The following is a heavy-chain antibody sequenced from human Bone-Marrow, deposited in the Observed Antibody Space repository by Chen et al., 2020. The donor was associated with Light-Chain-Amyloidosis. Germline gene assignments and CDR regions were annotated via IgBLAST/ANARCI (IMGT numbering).Heavy chain of an antibody. V-gene: IGHV3-33*01. J-gene: IGHJ4*02. D-gene: IGHD3-3*02. Sequence: VQLVESGGGVAQPGTSLRLCCAASGFTFSDFGFHWVRQAPGKGLEWVAVQWFNGNDNYADSVRGRFTISRDSSKNMLFLQLNSLRVEDTAIYYCARDSIEGPTDFDYWGQGTLVTVSS. CDR3: ARDSIEGPTDFDY. CDR1: GFTFSDFG. CDR2: QWFNGND.